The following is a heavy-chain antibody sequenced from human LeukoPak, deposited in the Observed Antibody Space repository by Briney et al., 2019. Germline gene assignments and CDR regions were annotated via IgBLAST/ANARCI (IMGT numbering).Heavy chain of an antibody. CDR1: GYNFISSW. J-gene: IGHJ4*02. V-gene: IGHV5-51*01. D-gene: IGHD6-13*01. CDR3: ARRIAGSGVDY. Sequence: GESLKISCKGSGYNFISSWIGWVRQMPGKGLEWMGIIYPGDSDTRYSPSFQGQVTISADKPISTAYLQWRSLKASDSAMYYCARRIAGSGVDYWGQGTLVTVSS. CDR2: IYPGDSDT.